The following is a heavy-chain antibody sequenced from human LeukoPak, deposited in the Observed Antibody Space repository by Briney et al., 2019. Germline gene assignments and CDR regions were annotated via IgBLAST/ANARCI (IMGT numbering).Heavy chain of an antibody. Sequence: GGSLRLSCAASGFTFRDFGMHWVRQAPGKGLEWVAFIRNDGSKDYYPDSVKGRFTISRDNSKNTLYLQMNSLRAEDTAVYYCARESGEFDYWGQGTLVTASS. D-gene: IGHD3-10*01. V-gene: IGHV3-30*02. CDR3: ARESGEFDY. CDR1: GFTFRDFG. J-gene: IGHJ4*02. CDR2: IRNDGSKD.